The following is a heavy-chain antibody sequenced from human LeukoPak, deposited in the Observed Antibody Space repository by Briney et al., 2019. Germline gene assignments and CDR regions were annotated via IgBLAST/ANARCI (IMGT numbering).Heavy chain of an antibody. CDR3: ARDRSAYDLDY. CDR2: IWYDGSNK. V-gene: IGHV3-33*01. D-gene: IGHD5-12*01. J-gene: IGHJ4*02. Sequence: PGRSLRLSCAASGFTISSYGMHWVRQAPGKGLEWVAVIWYDGSNKYYADSVKGRFTISRDNSKNTLYLQMSSLRADDTAVYYCARDRSAYDLDYWGQGSLVTVSS. CDR1: GFTISSYG.